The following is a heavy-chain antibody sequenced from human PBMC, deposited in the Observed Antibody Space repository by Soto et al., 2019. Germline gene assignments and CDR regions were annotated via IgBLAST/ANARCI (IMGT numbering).Heavy chain of an antibody. V-gene: IGHV4-39*01. Sequence: ERRSCTCIVSGGSISSSSYYWGWIREPPGKGLEWIGSIYYSGITYYNPSLKSRVTISVDTSKNQFSLKLSSVTAADTAVYYCARLVGATTYYYYGMDVWGQGTKVTVSS. CDR3: ARLVGATTYYYYGMDV. D-gene: IGHD1-26*01. CDR2: IYYSGIT. CDR1: GGSISSSSYY. J-gene: IGHJ6*02.